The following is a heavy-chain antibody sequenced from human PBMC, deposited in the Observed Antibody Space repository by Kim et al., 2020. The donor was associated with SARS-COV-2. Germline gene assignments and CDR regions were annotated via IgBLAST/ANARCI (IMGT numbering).Heavy chain of an antibody. CDR2: EGSNK. CDR3: AKGVVS. J-gene: IGHJ4*02. V-gene: IGHV3-30*02. Sequence: EGSNKYYADSVKGRFTISRDNSKSTLYLQMNSLRAEDTAVYYCAKGVVSWGQGTLVTVSS.